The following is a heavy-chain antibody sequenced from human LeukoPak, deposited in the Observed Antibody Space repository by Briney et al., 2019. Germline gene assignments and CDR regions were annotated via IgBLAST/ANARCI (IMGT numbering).Heavy chain of an antibody. CDR1: GGSISSSSYY. J-gene: IGHJ5*02. CDR2: IYYSGST. CDR3: ARQSLHNWFDP. Sequence: PSETLSLTCTVSGGSISSSSYYWGWIRQPPGKGLEWIGSIYYSGSTYYNPPLKSRVTISVDTSKNQFSLKLSSVTAADTAVYYCARQSLHNWFDPWGQGTLVTVSS. V-gene: IGHV4-39*01.